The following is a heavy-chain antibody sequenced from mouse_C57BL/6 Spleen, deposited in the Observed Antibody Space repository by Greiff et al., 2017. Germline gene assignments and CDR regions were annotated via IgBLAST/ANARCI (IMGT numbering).Heavy chain of an antibody. V-gene: IGHV1-52*01. D-gene: IGHD1-1*01. Sequence: QVQLQQPGAELVRPGSSVKLSCKASGYTFTSYWMHWVKQRPIQGLEWIGNIDPSDSETHYNQKFKDKATLTVDKSSSTAYMPLSSLTSEDSAVYYCARAYYGSSYWYFDVWGTGTTVTVSS. J-gene: IGHJ1*03. CDR1: GYTFTSYW. CDR3: ARAYYGSSYWYFDV. CDR2: IDPSDSET.